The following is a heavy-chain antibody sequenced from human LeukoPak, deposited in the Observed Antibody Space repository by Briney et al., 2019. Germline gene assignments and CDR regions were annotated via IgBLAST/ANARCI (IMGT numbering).Heavy chain of an antibody. V-gene: IGHV4-59*08. Sequence: SETLSLTCTVSGGSISSYYWSWIRQPPEKGLEWIGYIYYSGSTNYNPSLKSRVTMSVDTSKNQFSLKLSSVTAADTAVYYCARHKGGNYDKARLWAFDIWGQGTMVTVSS. CDR1: GGSISSYY. D-gene: IGHD3-22*01. J-gene: IGHJ3*02. CDR3: ARHKGGNYDKARLWAFDI. CDR2: IYYSGST.